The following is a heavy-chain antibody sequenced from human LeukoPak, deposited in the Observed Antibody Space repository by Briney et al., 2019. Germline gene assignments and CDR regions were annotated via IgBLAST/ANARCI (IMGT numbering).Heavy chain of an antibody. D-gene: IGHD3-10*01. J-gene: IGHJ4*02. CDR3: AKDRAFGQFLWGNDY. CDR2: ISSSGSTI. Sequence: GGSLRLSCAASGFTFSDYYMSWIRQAPGKGLEWVSYISSSGSTIYYADSVKGRFTISRDNAKNSLYLQMNSLRAEDTALYYCAKDRAFGQFLWGNDYWGQGTLVTVSS. V-gene: IGHV3-11*04. CDR1: GFTFSDYY.